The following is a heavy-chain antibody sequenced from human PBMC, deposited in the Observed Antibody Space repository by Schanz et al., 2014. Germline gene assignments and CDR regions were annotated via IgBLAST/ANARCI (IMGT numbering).Heavy chain of an antibody. Sequence: EVQLLESGGGLVQPGGSLRLSCAASGFTFRSYALGWVRQAPGKGLEWISAISGSGVSTHYADSVKGRFTISRDNSKNTTYLQMNSLKTEDTAVYYCARFLARYQYYGVDVWGQGTTVIVSS. CDR3: ARFLARYQYYGVDV. V-gene: IGHV3-23*01. D-gene: IGHD3-3*01. CDR2: ISGSGVST. J-gene: IGHJ6*02. CDR1: GFTFRSYA.